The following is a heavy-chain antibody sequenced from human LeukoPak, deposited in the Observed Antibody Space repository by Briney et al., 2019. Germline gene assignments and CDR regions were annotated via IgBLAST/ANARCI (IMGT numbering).Heavy chain of an antibody. D-gene: IGHD5-18*01. CDR3: AAVDTASTNTYYYYMDV. J-gene: IGHJ6*03. CDR1: GGSISSGSYY. V-gene: IGHV4-61*02. CDR2: IYTSGST. Sequence: SQTLSLTCTVSGGSISSGSYYWSWIRQPAGKGLEWIGRIYTSGSTNYNPSLKSRVTISVDTSKNQFSLKLCSVTAADTAVYYCAAVDTASTNTYYYYMDVWGKGTTVTVSS.